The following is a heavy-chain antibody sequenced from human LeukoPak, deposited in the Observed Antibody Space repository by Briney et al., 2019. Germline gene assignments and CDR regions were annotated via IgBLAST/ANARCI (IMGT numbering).Heavy chain of an antibody. V-gene: IGHV4-61*05. CDR1: GGSISSSSYY. CDR2: IYYSGST. D-gene: IGHD3-10*01. Sequence: SETLSLTCTVSGGSISSSSYYWGWIRQPPGKGLEWIGYIYYSGSTNYNPSLKSRVTISVDTSKNQFSLKLSSVTAADTAVYYCARMVRGVIPNWFDPWGQGTLVTVSS. CDR3: ARMVRGVIPNWFDP. J-gene: IGHJ5*02.